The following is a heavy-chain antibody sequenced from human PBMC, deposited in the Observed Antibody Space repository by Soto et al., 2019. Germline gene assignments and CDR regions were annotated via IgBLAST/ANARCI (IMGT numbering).Heavy chain of an antibody. CDR1: GFTFGGYS. D-gene: IGHD5-12*01. CDR3: ARADSGYAHGYYYYGMDV. J-gene: IGHJ6*02. V-gene: IGHV3-48*01. CDR2: ISSSSSTI. Sequence: PGGSMRLSCAASGFTFGGYSVNRVRQAPGKGLEWVSYISSSSSTIYYADSVKGRFTISRDNAKNSLYLQMNSLRAEDTAVYYCARADSGYAHGYYYYGMDVWGQGTTVTVSS.